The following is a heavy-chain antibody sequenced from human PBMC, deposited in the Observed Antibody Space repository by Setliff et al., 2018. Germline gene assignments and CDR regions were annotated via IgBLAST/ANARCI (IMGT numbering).Heavy chain of an antibody. V-gene: IGHV1-18*01. D-gene: IGHD2-8*01. CDR1: GYTFRNYA. J-gene: IGHJ6*03. CDR2: ISVYNGDT. Sequence: GASVKVSCKASGYTFRNYAFAWVRQAPGQGLEWVGWISVYNGDTNYAQKLQGRVTMTTDTSTSTAYMELRSLRSDDTAVYYCARDLMVFARLIYYTDVWGKGTTVTVSS. CDR3: ARDLMVFARLIYYTDV.